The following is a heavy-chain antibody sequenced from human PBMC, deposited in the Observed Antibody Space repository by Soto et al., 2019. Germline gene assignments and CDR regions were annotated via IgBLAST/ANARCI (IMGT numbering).Heavy chain of an antibody. Sequence: GESLKISCKGSGYSFTSYWIGWVRQMPGKGLEWMGIIYPGDSDTRYSPSFQGQVTISADKSISTAYLQWSSLKASDTAMYYCASSTYYYDSSGYSPLDYWGQGTLVTVSS. V-gene: IGHV5-51*01. CDR1: GYSFTSYW. CDR2: IYPGDSDT. J-gene: IGHJ4*02. CDR3: ASSTYYYDSSGYSPLDY. D-gene: IGHD3-22*01.